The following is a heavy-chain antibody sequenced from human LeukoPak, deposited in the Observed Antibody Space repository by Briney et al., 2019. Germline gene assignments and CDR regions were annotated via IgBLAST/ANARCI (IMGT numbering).Heavy chain of an antibody. V-gene: IGHV4-59*01. J-gene: IGHJ3*02. D-gene: IGHD1-26*01. Sequence: SETLSLTFIVSGVSINNYYWSWIRQPPGKGLEWIAYIHYTGITNYNPFLNSRVTIYLHTSKHQFSLKLNSVTAADTAFYYCARILEGSGAAFDIWGQGTMVTVSS. CDR2: IHYTGIT. CDR3: ARILEGSGAAFDI. CDR1: GVSINNYY.